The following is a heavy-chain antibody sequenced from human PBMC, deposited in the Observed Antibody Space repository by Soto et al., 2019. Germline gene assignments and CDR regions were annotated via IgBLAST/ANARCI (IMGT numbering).Heavy chain of an antibody. D-gene: IGHD2-15*01. CDR2: ISYDGSNK. J-gene: IGHJ6*02. CDR3: ARTKGAVVVVAATKSSTHYYYGMDV. Sequence: QVQLVESGGGVVQPGRSLRLSCAASGFTFSSYAMHWVRQAPGKGLEWVAVISYDGSNKYYADSVKGRFTISRDNSKNTLYLQMNSLRAEDTALYYCARTKGAVVVVAATKSSTHYYYGMDVWGQGTTVTVSS. CDR1: GFTFSSYA. V-gene: IGHV3-30-3*01.